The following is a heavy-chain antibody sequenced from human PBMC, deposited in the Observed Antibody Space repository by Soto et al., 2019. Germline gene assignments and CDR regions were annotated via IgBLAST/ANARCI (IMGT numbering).Heavy chain of an antibody. D-gene: IGHD4-17*01. CDR1: GYTFTSYY. CDR3: ARVLSSYGDYYYGMDV. V-gene: IGHV1-46*01. CDR2: INPSGGST. J-gene: IGHJ6*02. Sequence: ASVKVSCKASGYTFTSYYMHWVRQAPGQGLEWMGIINPSGGSTSYAQKFQGRVTMTRDTSTSTVYMELSSLRSEDTAVYYCARVLSSYGDYYYGMDVWGQGTTVTVSS.